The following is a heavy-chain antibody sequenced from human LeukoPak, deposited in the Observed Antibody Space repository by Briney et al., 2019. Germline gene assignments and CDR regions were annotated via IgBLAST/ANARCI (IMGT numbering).Heavy chain of an antibody. D-gene: IGHD3-3*01. J-gene: IGHJ4*02. CDR3: AKGAYYAD. CDR2: ISSSSSYI. Sequence: GGSLRLSCAASGFTFSSCSMNWVRQAPGKGLEWVSSISSSSSYIYYADSVKGRFTSSRDNSKNTLYLQMNSLRAEDTAVYYCAKGAYYADWGQGTLVTVSS. V-gene: IGHV3-21*04. CDR1: GFTFSSCS.